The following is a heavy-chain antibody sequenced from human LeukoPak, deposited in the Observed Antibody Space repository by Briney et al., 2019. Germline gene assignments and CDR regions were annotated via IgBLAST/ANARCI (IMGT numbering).Heavy chain of an antibody. CDR2: IYYSGST. CDR1: DGSISSYY. CDR3: ARAVAAMVPFDY. Sequence: SETLSLTCTVSDGSISSYYWSWIRQPPGKGLEWIGYIYYSGSTSYNPSLKSRVTISVDTSKNQFSLKLSSVTAADTAVYYCARAVAAMVPFDYWGQGTLVTVSS. J-gene: IGHJ4*02. V-gene: IGHV4-59*01. D-gene: IGHD5-18*01.